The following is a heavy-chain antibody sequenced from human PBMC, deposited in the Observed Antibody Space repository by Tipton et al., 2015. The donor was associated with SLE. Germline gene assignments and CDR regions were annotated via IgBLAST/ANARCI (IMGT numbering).Heavy chain of an antibody. D-gene: IGHD5-18*01. CDR2: INHSGST. CDR1: GGSFSGYY. CDR3: ARGYSSSDY. V-gene: IGHV4-34*01. J-gene: IGHJ4*02. Sequence: TLSLTCAVYGGSFSGYYWSWIRQPPGKGLEWIGEINHSGSTNYNPSLKSRVTISVDTSKNQFSLKLSSVTAADTAVYYCARGYSSSDYWGQGTLVTVSS.